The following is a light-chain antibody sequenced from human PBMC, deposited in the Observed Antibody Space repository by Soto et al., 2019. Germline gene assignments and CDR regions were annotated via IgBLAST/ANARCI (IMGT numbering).Light chain of an antibody. CDR2: GAS. V-gene: IGKV3-20*01. CDR1: QSVSSSY. CDR3: QQYNSYRWT. Sequence: EIVLTQSPGTLSFSPGERATLSCRASQSVSSSYLAWYQQKPGQAPRLLIYGASSRATGIPDRFSGSGSGTDFTLTISSLQPDDFATYYCQQYNSYRWTFGQGTKVDIK. J-gene: IGKJ1*01.